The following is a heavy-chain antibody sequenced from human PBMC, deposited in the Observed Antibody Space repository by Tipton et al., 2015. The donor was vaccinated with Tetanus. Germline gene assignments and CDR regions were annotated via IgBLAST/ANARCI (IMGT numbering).Heavy chain of an antibody. V-gene: IGHV3-21*01. CDR3: AKDQGPDYGAQLEY. Sequence: GSLRLSCAASGLAFGSYTVNWVRQAQGKGLEWVSSISSTSRNIFYADSVKGRFTISRDNANNSLNLQMKSLRAEDTAIYYCAKDQGPDYGAQLEYWGQGILVTVSS. CDR2: ISSTSRNI. D-gene: IGHD4-17*01. J-gene: IGHJ4*02. CDR1: GLAFGSYT.